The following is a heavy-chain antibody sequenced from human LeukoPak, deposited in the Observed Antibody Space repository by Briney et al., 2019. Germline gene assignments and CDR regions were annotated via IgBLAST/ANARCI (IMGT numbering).Heavy chain of an antibody. J-gene: IGHJ5*02. CDR3: ARGRMVRGVTWWFDP. Sequence: GASVKGSCKASGYTFTSYDINWVRQATGQGLEWMGWMNPNSGNTGYAQKFQGRVTMTRNTSISTAYMELSSLRSEDTAVYYCARGRMVRGVTWWFDPRGQGTLVTVSS. V-gene: IGHV1-8*01. CDR1: GYTFTSYD. CDR2: MNPNSGNT. D-gene: IGHD3-10*01.